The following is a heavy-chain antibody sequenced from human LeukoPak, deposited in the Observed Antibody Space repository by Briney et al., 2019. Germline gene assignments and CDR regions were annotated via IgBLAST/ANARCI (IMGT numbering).Heavy chain of an antibody. D-gene: IGHD3-10*01. J-gene: IGHJ6*04. CDR3: ARDPYYYGSGSHLGYYCYGMDV. CDR1: GFTFSSYS. V-gene: IGHV3-21*01. Sequence: PGGSLRLSCAASGFTFSSYSMNWVRQAPGKGLEWVSSISSSSSYIYYADSVKGRFTISRDNAKNSLYLQMNSLRAEDTAVYYCARDPYYYGSGSHLGYYCYGMDVWGKGTTVTVSS. CDR2: ISSSSSYI.